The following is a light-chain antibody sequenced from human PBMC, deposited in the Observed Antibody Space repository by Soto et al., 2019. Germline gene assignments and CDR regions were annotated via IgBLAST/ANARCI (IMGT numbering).Light chain of an antibody. J-gene: IGKJ1*01. Sequence: IVLTQSPATLSLSPGKRATLSCRASHSISSNLIWYQQKPGQSPWSLIYDLSIRATGIPPRFSGSGSGTDFTLTISSLEPEDFAVYYCQQHSNWPRTFGQGTKVEIK. CDR1: HSISSN. CDR2: DLS. V-gene: IGKV3-11*01. CDR3: QQHSNWPRT.